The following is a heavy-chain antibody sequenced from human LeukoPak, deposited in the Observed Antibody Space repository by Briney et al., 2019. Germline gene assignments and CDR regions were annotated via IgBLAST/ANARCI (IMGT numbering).Heavy chain of an antibody. D-gene: IGHD5-18*01. CDR2: TFYRSKWSN. CDR1: GDSVSSRSAA. Sequence: SQTLSLTCAISGDSVSSRSAAWNWNRQSPERDLEWLGRTFYRSKWSNEYAVSVKSRISIDPDTSKNQFSLQLNSVTPEDTAVYYCARGVGYSHGSYYFDYWGLGTLVTVSS. J-gene: IGHJ4*02. V-gene: IGHV6-1*01. CDR3: ARGVGYSHGSYYFDY.